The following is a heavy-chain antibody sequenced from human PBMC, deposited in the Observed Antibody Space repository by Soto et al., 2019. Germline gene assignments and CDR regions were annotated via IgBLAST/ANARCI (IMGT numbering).Heavy chain of an antibody. Sequence: SETLSLTCTVSGGSISSSSYYWGWIRQPPGKGLEWIGSIYYSGSTYYNPSLKSRVTISVDTSKNQFSLKLSSVTAADTAVYYCARQPSSGYYDFDAFDIWGQGTMVTVSS. V-gene: IGHV4-39*01. J-gene: IGHJ3*02. CDR3: ARQPSSGYYDFDAFDI. CDR1: GGSISSSSYY. D-gene: IGHD3-22*01. CDR2: IYYSGST.